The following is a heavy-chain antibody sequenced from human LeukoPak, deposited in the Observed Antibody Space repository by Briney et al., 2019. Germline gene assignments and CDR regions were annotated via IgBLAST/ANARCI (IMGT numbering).Heavy chain of an antibody. CDR3: ARDRGVVEYYDFWSGYQLFDY. J-gene: IGHJ4*02. Sequence: PVASVKVSCKASGYTFTSYAMNWVRQAPGQGLEWMGWISAYNGNTNYAQKLQGRVTMTTDTSTSTAYMELRSLRSDDTAVYYCARDRGVVEYYDFWSGYQLFDYWGQGTLVTVSS. CDR2: ISAYNGNT. D-gene: IGHD3-3*01. V-gene: IGHV1-18*01. CDR1: GYTFTSYA.